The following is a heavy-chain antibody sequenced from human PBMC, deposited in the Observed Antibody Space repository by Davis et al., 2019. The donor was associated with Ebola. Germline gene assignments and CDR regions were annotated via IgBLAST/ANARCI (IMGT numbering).Heavy chain of an antibody. CDR1: GFSFTKAW. Sequence: PGGSLRPSCGASGFSFTKAWMTWVRQAPGKGLEWVGRIKSNPDSGTTNYAAHVEARFTNSRDDSKHTLFLQMNSLKTENTAVYYCTTDSPQWELHGAVHWGPGTLVTVSS. D-gene: IGHD1-26*01. V-gene: IGHV3-15*01. J-gene: IGHJ4*02. CDR2: IKSNPDSGTT. CDR3: TTDSPQWELHGAVH.